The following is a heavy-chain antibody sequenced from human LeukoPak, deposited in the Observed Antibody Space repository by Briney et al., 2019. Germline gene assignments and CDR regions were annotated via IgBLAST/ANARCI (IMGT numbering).Heavy chain of an antibody. CDR3: ASLVGATLATDY. J-gene: IGHJ4*02. CDR2: ISSSSSYI. CDR1: GFTFSSYS. D-gene: IGHD1-26*01. Sequence: KPGGSLRLSCAASGFTFSSYSMNWVRQAPGKGLEWVSSISSSSSYIYYADSVKGRFTISRDNAKNSLYLQMNSLRAEDMAVYYCASLVGATLATDYWGQGTLVTVSS. V-gene: IGHV3-21*01.